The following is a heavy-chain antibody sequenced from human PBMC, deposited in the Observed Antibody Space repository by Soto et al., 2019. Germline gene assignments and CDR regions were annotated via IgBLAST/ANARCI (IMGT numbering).Heavy chain of an antibody. Sequence: QVQLVQSGAEVKKPGSSVKVSCNASGGTFSSYAISWVRQAPGQGLEWMGGIIPIFGTANYAQKIQGRVTITADESTSTAYMVLSSLRSEDTAVYYCARDRALRYFDWLPYYYYGMDVWGQGTTVTVSS. CDR1: GGTFSSYA. CDR2: IIPIFGTA. CDR3: ARDRALRYFDWLPYYYYGMDV. V-gene: IGHV1-69*01. D-gene: IGHD3-9*01. J-gene: IGHJ6*02.